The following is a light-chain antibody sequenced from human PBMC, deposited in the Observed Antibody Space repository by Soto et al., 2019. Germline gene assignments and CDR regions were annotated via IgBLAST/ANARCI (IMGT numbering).Light chain of an antibody. J-gene: IGKJ5*01. CDR2: AAS. V-gene: IGKV3-11*01. CDR1: QSVSAC. CDR3: QHRTNWPPAIS. Sequence: EIVLTQSPATLSLSPGERAILSGRVSQSVSACLAWYQQTPGQAPRLLXXAASNRATAIPARFSGSGSGTDFTRTISSLEPEDFAVYYCQHRTNWPPAISFGQGTRLEIK.